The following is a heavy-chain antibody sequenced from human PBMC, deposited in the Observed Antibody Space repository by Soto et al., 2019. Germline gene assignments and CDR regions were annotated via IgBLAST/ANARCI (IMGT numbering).Heavy chain of an antibody. J-gene: IGHJ4*02. V-gene: IGHV4-38-2*02. CDR3: ARDHAPLYYYDSSGYQHFDY. Sequence: PSETLSFTCAVSGYSISSGYYWGWIRQPPGKGLEWIGSIYHSGSTYYNPSLKSRVTISVDTSKNQFSLKLSSVTAADTAVYYCARDHAPLYYYDSSGYQHFDYWGQGTLVTVSS. CDR2: IYHSGST. D-gene: IGHD3-22*01. CDR1: GYSISSGYY.